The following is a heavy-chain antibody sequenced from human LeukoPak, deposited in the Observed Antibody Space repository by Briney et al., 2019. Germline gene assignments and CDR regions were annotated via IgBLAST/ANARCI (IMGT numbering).Heavy chain of an antibody. D-gene: IGHD3-9*01. Sequence: PGGSLRLSCAASGFTFSSYGMHWVRQAPGKGLEWVAVISYDGSNKYYADSVKGRFTISRDNSKNTLYLQMNSLRAEDTAVYYCAKILDDILTGYTRDIDYWGQGTLVTVSS. J-gene: IGHJ4*02. V-gene: IGHV3-30*18. CDR1: GFTFSSYG. CDR3: AKILDDILTGYTRDIDY. CDR2: ISYDGSNK.